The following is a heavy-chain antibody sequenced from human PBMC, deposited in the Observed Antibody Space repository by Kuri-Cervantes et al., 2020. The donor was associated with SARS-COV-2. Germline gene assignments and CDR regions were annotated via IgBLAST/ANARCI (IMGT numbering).Heavy chain of an antibody. V-gene: IGHV3-21*01. D-gene: IGHD3-3*01. Sequence: GGSLRLSCAASGFTFSSYSMNWVRQAPGKGLEWVSSISSSSSYIYYADSVKGRFTISRDNAKNSLYLQMNSLRAVDTAVYYCARTGERYYDFWSGHLPNDAVDVWGRGTMVTVSS. J-gene: IGHJ3*01. CDR1: GFTFSSYS. CDR2: ISSSSSYI. CDR3: ARTGERYYDFWSGHLPNDAVDV.